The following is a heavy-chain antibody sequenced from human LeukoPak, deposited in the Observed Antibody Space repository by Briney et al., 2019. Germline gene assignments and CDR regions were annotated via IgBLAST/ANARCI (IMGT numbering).Heavy chain of an antibody. D-gene: IGHD6-6*01. CDR1: GFTFSTFW. CDR3: VRDRRFFWFDP. Sequence: PGGSLRLSCKASGFTFSTFWMHWVRQVPGKGPEWIARINLDGSLTDYADSVNGRFTVSRDNTKNTLYLQMNSLRDEDTAVYVYVRDRRFFWFDPWCLGTRVTVSS. J-gene: IGHJ5*02. CDR2: INLDGSLT. V-gene: IGHV3-74*01.